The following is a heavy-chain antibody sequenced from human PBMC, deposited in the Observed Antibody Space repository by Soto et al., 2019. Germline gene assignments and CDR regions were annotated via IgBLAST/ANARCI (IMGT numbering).Heavy chain of an antibody. CDR2: IIAFFGTT. V-gene: IGHV1-69*01. CDR3: GVVDMSDNDAENYLYGMDV. D-gene: IGHD3-3*01. J-gene: IGHJ6*02. Sequence: QVQLVQSGAEVTKPGSAVKISCKASGGSLRRYAISWVRQAPGRGLEWVGGIIAFFGTTSYAQAQTFQGRVMITADGHMTTASMELRSLTSEDTAVYFCGVVDMSDNDAENYLYGMDVWGQGTTVIVSS. CDR1: GGSLRRYA.